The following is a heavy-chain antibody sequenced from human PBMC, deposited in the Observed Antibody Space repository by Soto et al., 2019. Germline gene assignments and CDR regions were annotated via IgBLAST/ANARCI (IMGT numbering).Heavy chain of an antibody. Sequence: QSQTLSLTCAVYGGSFSGYYWSWIRQPPGKGLEWIGEINHSGSTNYNPSLKSRVTISVDTSKNQFSLKLSSVTAADTAVYYCASSRVTYYDSSGYYSSYWYFDLWGRGTLVTVSS. D-gene: IGHD3-22*01. CDR3: ASSRVTYYDSSGYYSSYWYFDL. J-gene: IGHJ2*01. V-gene: IGHV4-34*01. CDR1: GGSFSGYY. CDR2: INHSGST.